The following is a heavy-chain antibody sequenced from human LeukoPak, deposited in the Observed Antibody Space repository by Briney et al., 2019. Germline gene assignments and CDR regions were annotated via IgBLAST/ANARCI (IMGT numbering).Heavy chain of an antibody. CDR2: ISYDGSNK. D-gene: IGHD4-17*01. Sequence: GGSLRLSCAASGFTFSSYAMHWVRQAPGKGLEWVAVISYDGSNKYYADSVKGRFTISRDNSKNTLYLQMNSLRAEDTAVYYCARIMTTVTPFDYCGQGTLVTVSS. CDR3: ARIMTTVTPFDY. CDR1: GFTFSSYA. J-gene: IGHJ4*02. V-gene: IGHV3-30-3*01.